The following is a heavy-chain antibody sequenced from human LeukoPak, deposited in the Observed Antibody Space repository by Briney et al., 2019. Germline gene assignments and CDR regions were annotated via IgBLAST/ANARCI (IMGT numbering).Heavy chain of an antibody. CDR2: IYYSGST. J-gene: IGHJ4*02. CDR3: ARQQQLVVPGDDY. D-gene: IGHD6-13*01. V-gene: IGHV4-39*01. Sequence: SETLSLTCTVSGGSISCSSYYWGWIRQPPGKGLEWIGSIYYSGSTYYNPSLKSRVTISVDTSKNQFSLKLSSVTAADTAVYYCARQQQLVVPGDDYWGQGTLVTVSS. CDR1: GGSISCSSYY.